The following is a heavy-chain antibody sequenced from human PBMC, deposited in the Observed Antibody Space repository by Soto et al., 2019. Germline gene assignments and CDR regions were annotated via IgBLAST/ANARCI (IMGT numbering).Heavy chain of an antibody. CDR2: IYYSGST. Sequence: PSETLSLTCTVSGGSISSYYWSWIRQPPGKGLEWIGYIYYSGSTNYNPSLKSRVTISVDTSKNQFSLQLNSVTPEDTAVYFCAREAAGSFDSWGQGTLVTVSS. V-gene: IGHV4-59*12. J-gene: IGHJ4*02. CDR1: GGSISSYY. D-gene: IGHD2-15*01. CDR3: AREAAGSFDS.